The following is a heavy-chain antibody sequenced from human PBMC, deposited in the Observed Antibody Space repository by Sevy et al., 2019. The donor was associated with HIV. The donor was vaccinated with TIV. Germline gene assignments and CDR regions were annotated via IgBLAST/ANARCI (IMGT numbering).Heavy chain of an antibody. Sequence: GGSLRLSCAASGFTFTSYSMHWVRQAPGKGLEWVATISYDATNKHYADSVKGRFTISRDNSRNSLFLQMNSLRSEDTAEYYCALERLSSNVAEYFQNWGQGTLVTVSS. V-gene: IGHV3-30-3*01. CDR2: ISYDATNK. CDR1: GFTFTSYS. J-gene: IGHJ1*01. CDR3: ALERLSSNVAEYFQN. D-gene: IGHD1-1*01.